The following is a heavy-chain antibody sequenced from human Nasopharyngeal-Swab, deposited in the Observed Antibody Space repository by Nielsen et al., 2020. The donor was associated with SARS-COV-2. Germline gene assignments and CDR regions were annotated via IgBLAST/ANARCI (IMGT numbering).Heavy chain of an antibody. D-gene: IGHD3-22*01. V-gene: IGHV3-33*03. CDR3: TKEYYYDSSSRAFDI. J-gene: IGHJ3*02. CDR2: IWNDGSNK. Sequence: GESLKISCAAAGFTFSRYGFHWVRQAPGKGLEWVAVIWNDGSNKYYADSVKGRFTISRDNAKNSLYLQMNSLRAEDTALYYCTKEYYYDSSSRAFDIWGQGTMVTVSS. CDR1: GFTFSRYG.